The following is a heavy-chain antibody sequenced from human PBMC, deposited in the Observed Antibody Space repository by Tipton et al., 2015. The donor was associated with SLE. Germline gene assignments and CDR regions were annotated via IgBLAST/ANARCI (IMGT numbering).Heavy chain of an antibody. CDR3: ARRGYSGYFDY. D-gene: IGHD5-12*01. CDR2: IYYSGST. Sequence: TLSLTCSVSGVSISTSRYYWGWIRQPPGKGLEWIGSIYYSGSTYYNPSLKSRVTISVDTSKNQFSLKLSSVTAADTAVYYCARRGYSGYFDYWGQGTLVTVSS. J-gene: IGHJ4*02. CDR1: GVSISTSRYY. V-gene: IGHV4-39*07.